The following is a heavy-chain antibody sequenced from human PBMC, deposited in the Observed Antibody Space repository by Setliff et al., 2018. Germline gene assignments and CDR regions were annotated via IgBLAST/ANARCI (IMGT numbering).Heavy chain of an antibody. D-gene: IGHD3-16*01. Sequence: PSETLSLTCTVSGGSISSGGYYWSWIRQHPGKGLEWIEYIYYSGSTYYNPSLKSRVTISVDTSKNQFSLKLSSVTAADTAVYYCARDHGGAAPYYYYYMDVWGKGTTVTVSS. J-gene: IGHJ6*03. CDR3: ARDHGGAAPYYYYYMDV. V-gene: IGHV4-31*03. CDR2: IYYSGST. CDR1: GGSISSGGYY.